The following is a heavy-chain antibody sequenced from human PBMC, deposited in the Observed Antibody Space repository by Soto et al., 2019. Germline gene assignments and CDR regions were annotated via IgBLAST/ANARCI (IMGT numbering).Heavy chain of an antibody. CDR3: ARGRTATVTTPNY. J-gene: IGHJ4*02. V-gene: IGHV4-59*01. Sequence: QVQLQESGPGLVKPSETLSLTCTVSGGSIRSYYWSWIRQTPGKGLEWIGYIYYSGNTDYNPPLKSRVTTSIDTSKNQFSLKLRSVTRADTAVYYCARGRTATVTTPNYWGQGILVTVSS. D-gene: IGHD4-17*01. CDR1: GGSIRSYY. CDR2: IYYSGNT.